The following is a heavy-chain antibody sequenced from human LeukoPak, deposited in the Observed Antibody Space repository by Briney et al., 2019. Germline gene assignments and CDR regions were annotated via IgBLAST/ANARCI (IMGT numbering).Heavy chain of an antibody. CDR2: MNPNSGNT. CDR1: GYTFTSYD. V-gene: IGHV1-8*01. J-gene: IGHJ6*03. D-gene: IGHD6-6*01. Sequence: ASVKVSCKASGYTFTSYDINWVRQATGQGLEWMGWMNPNSGNTGYAQKFQGRVTMTRNTSISTAYMEPSSLRSEDTAVYYCARRVSSSLYYYYYMDVWGKGTTVTVSS. CDR3: ARRVSSSLYYYYYMDV.